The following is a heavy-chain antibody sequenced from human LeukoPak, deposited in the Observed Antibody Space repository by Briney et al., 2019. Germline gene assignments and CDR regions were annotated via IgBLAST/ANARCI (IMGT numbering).Heavy chain of an antibody. J-gene: IGHJ5*02. CDR3: ARRDTNSGADP. D-gene: IGHD6-25*01. CDR1: GDXINSYY. V-gene: IGHV4-59*08. CDR2: ISYSGGT. Sequence: SETLSLTCTVSGDXINSYYCSWIRQPPGKGLEWIGYISYSGGTTYNPSLKSRVTMSLDTSKNQFSLKLSSVTATDTAVYYCARRDTNSGADPWGQGTLVTVSS.